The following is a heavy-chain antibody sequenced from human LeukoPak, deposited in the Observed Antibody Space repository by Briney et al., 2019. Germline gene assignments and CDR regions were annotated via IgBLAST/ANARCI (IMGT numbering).Heavy chain of an antibody. CDR3: ARVLSSGYSPFDY. V-gene: IGHV3-11*01. CDR1: GFTFSDYY. CDR2: ITSTGASI. Sequence: GGSLRLSCAASGFTFSDYYMTWIRQAPGKGLEWVSHITSTGASIYYADSVRGRFTISRDNAKNSLSLQMNSLRAEDTAVYYCARVLSSGYSPFDYRGQGILVTVSS. D-gene: IGHD3-22*01. J-gene: IGHJ4*02.